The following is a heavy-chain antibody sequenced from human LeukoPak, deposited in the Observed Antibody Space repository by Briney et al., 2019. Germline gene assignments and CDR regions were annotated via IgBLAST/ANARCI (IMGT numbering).Heavy chain of an antibody. J-gene: IGHJ4*02. Sequence: SETLSLTCAVYGGSFSGYYWSWIRQPPGKGLEWIGEINHSGSANFNPSLKSRVTISVDTSKNQFSLKLSSVTAADTAEYYCARGLAAAGTGTLDYWGQGTLVTVSS. D-gene: IGHD6-13*01. CDR2: INHSGSA. V-gene: IGHV4-34*01. CDR3: ARGLAAAGTGTLDY. CDR1: GGSFSGYY.